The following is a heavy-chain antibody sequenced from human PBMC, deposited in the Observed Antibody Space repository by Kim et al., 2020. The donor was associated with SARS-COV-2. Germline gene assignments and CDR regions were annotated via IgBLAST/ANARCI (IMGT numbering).Heavy chain of an antibody. CDR1: GYSFTSYW. CDR2: IDPSDSYT. J-gene: IGHJ4*02. V-gene: IGHV5-10-1*01. CDR3: ARSTVPYYFDY. Sequence: GESLKISCKGSGYSFTSYWIGWVRQMPGKGLDWMGRIDPSDSYTNYSPSFQGHVTISADKSISTAYLQWSSLKASDTAMYYCARSTVPYYFDYWGQGTRVTVSS. D-gene: IGHD4-17*01.